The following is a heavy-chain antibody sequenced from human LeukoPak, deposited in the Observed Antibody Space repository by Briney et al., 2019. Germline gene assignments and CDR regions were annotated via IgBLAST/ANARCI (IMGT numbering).Heavy chain of an antibody. CDR3: GRFSRGIADPDY. CDR1: GYTFTSYL. CDR2: SNTYNGNT. D-gene: IGHD6-13*01. J-gene: IGHJ4*02. V-gene: IGHV1-18*01. Sequence: EASVKVSCKASGYTFTSYLITWVRQAPGQGLEWMGYSNTYNGNTNYAQEFQGRVTMTTDTSTSTAYMELQSLRPDDTAVYYCGRFSRGIADPDYWGQGTLVTVSS.